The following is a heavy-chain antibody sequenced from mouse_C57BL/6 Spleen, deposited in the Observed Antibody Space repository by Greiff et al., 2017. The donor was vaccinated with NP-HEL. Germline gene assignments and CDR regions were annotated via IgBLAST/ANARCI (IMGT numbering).Heavy chain of an antibody. CDR2: INPNNGGT. D-gene: IGHD1-1*01. V-gene: IGHV1-26*01. CDR3: ARGVRYDAMDY. Sequence: VQLQQSGPELVKPGASVKISCKASGYTFTDYYMNWVKQSHGKSLEWIGDINPNNGGTSYNQKFKGKATLTVDKSSSTAYMELRSLTSEDSAVYYCARGVRYDAMDYWGQGTSVTVSS. CDR1: GYTFTDYY. J-gene: IGHJ4*01.